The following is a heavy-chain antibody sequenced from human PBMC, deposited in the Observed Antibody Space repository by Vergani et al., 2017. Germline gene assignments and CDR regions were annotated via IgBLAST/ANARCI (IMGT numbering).Heavy chain of an antibody. V-gene: IGHV3-64D*06. D-gene: IGHD1-26*01. CDR2: ISSNGGST. CDR1: GFTFSSYA. J-gene: IGHJ4*02. Sequence: EVQLVESGGGLVQPGGSLRLSCSASGFTFSSYAMHWVRQAPGKGLEYVSAISSNGGSTYYANSVKGRFTISRDNSQNTLYIQMSWLRAEDTAVYYCVKGGPRRVGYWGQGTLVTVSS. CDR3: VKGGPRRVGY.